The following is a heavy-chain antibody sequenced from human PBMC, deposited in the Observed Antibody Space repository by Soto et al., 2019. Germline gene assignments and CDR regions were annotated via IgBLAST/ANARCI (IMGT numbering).Heavy chain of an antibody. CDR3: AKDLLVLMVYANYGMDV. CDR2: ISYDGSNK. Sequence: GWSLRLSCAASGFTFSSYGMPWVRQAPGKGLEWVAVISYDGSNKYYADSVKRRFTISRDNSKNTLYLQMNSLRAEDTDVYYCAKDLLVLMVYANYGMDVWGQGTTVTVSS. CDR1: GFTFSSYG. D-gene: IGHD2-8*01. V-gene: IGHV3-30*18. J-gene: IGHJ6*02.